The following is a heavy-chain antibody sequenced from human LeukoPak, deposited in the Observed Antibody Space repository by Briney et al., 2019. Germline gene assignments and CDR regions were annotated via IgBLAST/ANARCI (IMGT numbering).Heavy chain of an antibody. CDR1: GGTFSSYA. J-gene: IGHJ4*02. CDR2: IIPIFGTA. Sequence: SVKVSCKASGGTFSSYAISWVRQAPGQGLEWMGGIIPIFGTANYAQKFQGRVTITADESTSTAYMELSSLRSEDTAVYYCARDVKSRADYYGSGIINYFDYWGQGTLVTVSS. D-gene: IGHD3-10*01. CDR3: ARDVKSRADYYGSGIINYFDY. V-gene: IGHV1-69*13.